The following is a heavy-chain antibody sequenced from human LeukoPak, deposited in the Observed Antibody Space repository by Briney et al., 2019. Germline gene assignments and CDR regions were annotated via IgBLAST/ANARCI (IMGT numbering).Heavy chain of an antibody. Sequence: SETLSLTCAVYGGSFSGYYWSWIRQPPGKGLEWIGEINHSGSTNYNPSLKSRVTISVATSKNQFSLKLSSVTAADTAVYYCARNLRKYYSDSSGPIDIWGQGTMVTVSS. D-gene: IGHD3-22*01. CDR3: ARNLRKYYSDSSGPIDI. J-gene: IGHJ3*02. CDR2: INHSGST. V-gene: IGHV4-34*01. CDR1: GGSFSGYY.